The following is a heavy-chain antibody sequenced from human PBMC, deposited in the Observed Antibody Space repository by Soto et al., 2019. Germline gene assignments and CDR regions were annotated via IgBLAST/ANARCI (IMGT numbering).Heavy chain of an antibody. Sequence: PGGSLRLSCAASGFPFSGFAMSWVRQAPGKGLEWVSGIGTYGGSDVNTYYADSVRGRFIISRDNSKNTLYLQMNSLRADDTAVYYCAKDGAWNNHHHYYFDFWGHGTLVTVSS. V-gene: IGHV3-23*01. CDR1: GFPFSGFA. CDR3: AKDGAWNNHHHYYFDF. D-gene: IGHD1-1*01. J-gene: IGHJ4*01. CDR2: IGTYGGSDVNT.